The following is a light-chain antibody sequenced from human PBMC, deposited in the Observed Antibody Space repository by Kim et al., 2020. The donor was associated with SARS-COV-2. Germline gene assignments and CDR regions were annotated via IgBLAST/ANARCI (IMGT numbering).Light chain of an antibody. V-gene: IGLV3-19*01. J-gene: IGLJ2*01. CDR1: SLRSYY. CDR3: NSRDSSGNQVV. CDR2: GKN. Sequence: AVGEKVRITCQGDSLRSYYASWYQQKTGQAPVLVIYGKNNRPSGVPDRFSDSSSGNTASLTITGAQAEGEADYYCNSRDSSGNQVVFGGGTQLTVL.